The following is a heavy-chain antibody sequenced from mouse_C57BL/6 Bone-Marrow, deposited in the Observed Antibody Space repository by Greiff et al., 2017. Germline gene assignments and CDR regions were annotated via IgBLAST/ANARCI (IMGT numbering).Heavy chain of an antibody. CDR2: IDPSDSYT. J-gene: IGHJ4*01. CDR1: GYTFTSYW. V-gene: IGHV1-69*01. D-gene: IGHD2-3*01. Sequence: VKLQQPGAELVMPGASVKLSCKASGYTFTSYWMHWVKQRPGQGLEWIGEIDPSDSYTNYNQKFKGKSTLTVDKSSSTAYMQLSSLTSEDSAVYYCARYDGYPYYYAMDYWGQGTSVTVSS. CDR3: ARYDGYPYYYAMDY.